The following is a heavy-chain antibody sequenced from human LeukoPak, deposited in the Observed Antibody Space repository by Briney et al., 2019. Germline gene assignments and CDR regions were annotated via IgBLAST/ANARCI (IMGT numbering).Heavy chain of an antibody. CDR2: IYWNGAST. D-gene: IGHD2-15*01. V-gene: IGHV3-20*04. CDR3: ARDLCSGRSCYPLY. J-gene: IGHJ4*02. CDR1: GFSFEDYG. Sequence: GGSLRLSCAASGFSFEDYGMSWVRQVPGKGLEWVSGIYWNGASTGYADSVKGRFTISRDNAMNSLSLQMNSLRAEDTAFYYCARDLCSGRSCYPLYRGQGTLVTVSS.